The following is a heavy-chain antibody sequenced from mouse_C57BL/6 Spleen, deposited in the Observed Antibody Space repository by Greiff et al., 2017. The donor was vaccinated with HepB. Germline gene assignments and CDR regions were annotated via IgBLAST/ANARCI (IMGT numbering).Heavy chain of an antibody. V-gene: IGHV10-3*01. CDR2: IRSKSSNYAT. CDR3: VRDQPLSRGFAY. J-gene: IGHJ3*01. CDR1: GFTFNTYA. D-gene: IGHD3-2*02. Sequence: EVQLQESGGGLVQPKGSLKLSCAASGFTFNTYAMHWVRQAPGKGLEWVARIRSKSSNYATYYADSVKDRFTIPRADSQSMLYLQMNNLKTEDTAMYYCVRDQPLSRGFAYWGQGTLVTVSA.